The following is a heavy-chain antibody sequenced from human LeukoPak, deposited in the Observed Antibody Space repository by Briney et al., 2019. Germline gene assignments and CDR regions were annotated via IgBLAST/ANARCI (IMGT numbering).Heavy chain of an antibody. V-gene: IGHV3-30*02. CDR2: IPFDGTNE. J-gene: IGHJ4*02. Sequence: GGSLRLSCAASGFTFSRSVMHWVRQTPGKGLEWLAFIPFDGTNENCADSVKGRFTISRDNSKNTLYLQMNSLRADNTAIYYCAKDGTNYEFDYWGQGTLVSVSA. D-gene: IGHD4/OR15-4a*01. CDR1: GFTFSRSV. CDR3: AKDGTNYEFDY.